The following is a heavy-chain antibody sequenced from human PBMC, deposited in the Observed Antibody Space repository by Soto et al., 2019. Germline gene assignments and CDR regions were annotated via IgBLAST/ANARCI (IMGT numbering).Heavy chain of an antibody. Sequence: PSETLSLTCTVSGGSISSYYWSWIRQPPGKGLEWIGYIYYSGSTNYNPSLKSRVTISVDTSKNQFSLKLSSVTAADTAVYYCARDRGDPTYDFWSGSSPMDVWGKGTTVTVSS. CDR2: IYYSGST. CDR1: GGSISSYY. J-gene: IGHJ6*03. CDR3: ARDRGDPTYDFWSGSSPMDV. D-gene: IGHD3-3*01. V-gene: IGHV4-59*01.